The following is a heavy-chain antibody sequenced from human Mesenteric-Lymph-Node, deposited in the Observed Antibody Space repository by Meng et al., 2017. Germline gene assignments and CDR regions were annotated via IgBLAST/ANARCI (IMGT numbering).Heavy chain of an antibody. CDR3: ARDRDTAMVWNAFDI. CDR2: ISSNGGST. Sequence: GESLKISCAASGFTFSSYSMNWVRQAPGKGLEWVSSISSNGGSTYYANSVKGKFTISRDNSKNTLYLQMGSLRAEDMAVYYCARDRDTAMVWNAFDIWGQGTMVTVSS. V-gene: IGHV3-64*01. J-gene: IGHJ3*02. D-gene: IGHD5-18*01. CDR1: GFTFSSYS.